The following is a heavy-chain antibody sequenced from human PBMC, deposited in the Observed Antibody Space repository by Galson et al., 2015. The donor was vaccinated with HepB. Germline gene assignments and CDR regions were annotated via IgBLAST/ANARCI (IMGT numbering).Heavy chain of an antibody. CDR2: FYDSGST. D-gene: IGHD3-3*01. J-gene: IGHJ4*02. Sequence: SLTCTVSGGSIGNGTFYWGWIRQSPGKGLEWIGSFYDSGSTYYYPSLKSRLTISVHRSMNQFSLNLNSVTAADTSIYYCARSDDFWSGYFGDWGQGTLVTVSS. V-gene: IGHV4-39*01. CDR3: ARSDDFWSGYFGD. CDR1: GGSIGNGTFY.